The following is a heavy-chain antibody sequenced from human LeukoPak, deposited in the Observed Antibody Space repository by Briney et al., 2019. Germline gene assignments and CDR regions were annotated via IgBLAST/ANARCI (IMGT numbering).Heavy chain of an antibody. CDR3: ARDSGRGGSYGTYYFDY. V-gene: IGHV1-69*04. Sequence: ASVKVSXKASGGTFSSYTISWVRQAPGQGLEWMGRIILILGIANYAQKFQGRVTITADKSTSTAYMELSSLRSEDTAVYYCARDSGRGGSYGTYYFDYWGQGTLVTVSS. CDR2: IILILGIA. D-gene: IGHD1-26*01. CDR1: GGTFSSYT. J-gene: IGHJ4*02.